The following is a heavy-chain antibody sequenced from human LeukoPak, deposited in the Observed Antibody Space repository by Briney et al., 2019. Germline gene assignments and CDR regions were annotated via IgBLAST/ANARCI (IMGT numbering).Heavy chain of an antibody. CDR1: GFSFSYYW. J-gene: IGHJ5*02. Sequence: GGSLRLSCAASGFSFSYYWMTWVRQAPGRGLECVANIKEDGSEEYYVDSVKGRFTISRDNAKNSLYLQMNSLRAEDTAVYYCTTGAIARDWFDPWGQGTLVTVSS. CDR3: TTGAIARDWFDP. CDR2: IKEDGSEE. V-gene: IGHV3-7*01. D-gene: IGHD2-2*01.